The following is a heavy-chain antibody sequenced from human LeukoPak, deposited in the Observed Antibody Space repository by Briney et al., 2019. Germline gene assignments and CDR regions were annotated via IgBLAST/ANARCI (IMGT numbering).Heavy chain of an antibody. CDR2: IFYSGST. D-gene: IGHD6-13*01. V-gene: IGHV4-59*02. J-gene: IGHJ3*01. Sequence: SETLSLTCTVSGGSVSNYYWSWIRHPPGKGLEWIGYIFYSGSTSYNPSLKSRVTISVDTSKNQFSLKLRSVTAADTAVYYCARISSSNWYNERGAFDVWGQGTMVTVSS. CDR1: GGSVSNYY. CDR3: ARISSSNWYNERGAFDV.